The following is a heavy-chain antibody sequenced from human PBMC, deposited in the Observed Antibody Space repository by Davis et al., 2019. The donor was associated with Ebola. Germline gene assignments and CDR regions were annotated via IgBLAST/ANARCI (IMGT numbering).Heavy chain of an antibody. CDR2: ISYRGST. V-gene: IGHV4-39*01. CDR3: ARVYEGFTFGGVIVDY. J-gene: IGHJ4*02. CDR1: GRSISSSTYY. Sequence: PETLSLTWPVSGRSISSSTYYWGWTRQLPGTPQEWIGCISYRGSTYYNPPLKSRVTISVDTSKNQSSLKLSSVAAADTAVYYCARVYEGFTFGGVIVDYWGQGTLVTVSS. D-gene: IGHD3-16*02.